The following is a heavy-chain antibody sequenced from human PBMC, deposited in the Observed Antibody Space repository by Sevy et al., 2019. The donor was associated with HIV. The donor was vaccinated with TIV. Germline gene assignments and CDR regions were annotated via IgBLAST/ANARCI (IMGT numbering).Heavy chain of an antibody. Sequence: GGSLRLSCSASGFTFNNYALHWVRQAPGKRLEYVSAINSNGRNTYYADSVIGRFTISRDNSKNTLYLQMSSLRIEDTADYYGVNEAIGPDGYWYFDVWGRDTLVTVSS. V-gene: IGHV3-64D*06. CDR1: GFTFNNYA. J-gene: IGHJ2*01. CDR3: VNEAIGPDGYWYFDV. D-gene: IGHD3-22*01. CDR2: INSNGRNT.